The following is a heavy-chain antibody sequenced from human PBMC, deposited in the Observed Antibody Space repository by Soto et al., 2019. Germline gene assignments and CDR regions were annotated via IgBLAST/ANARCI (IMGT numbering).Heavy chain of an antibody. CDR1: GFTFSSYW. V-gene: IGHV3-7*01. D-gene: IGHD3-16*02. CDR2: IKQDGSEK. J-gene: IGHJ4*02. Sequence: GGSLRLSCAASGFTFSSYWMSWVRQAPGKGLEWVANIKQDGSEKYYVDSVKGRFTISRDNAKNSLYLQMNSLRAEDTAVYYCAREAGIWGSYRFDYWGQGTLVTVSS. CDR3: AREAGIWGSYRFDY.